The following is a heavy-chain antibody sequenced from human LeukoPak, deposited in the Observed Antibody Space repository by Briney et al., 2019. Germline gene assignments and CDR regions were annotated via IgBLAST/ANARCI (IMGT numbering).Heavy chain of an antibody. D-gene: IGHD3-22*01. CDR2: IYYSGST. J-gene: IGHJ6*02. CDR3: ASQPNYYDSSGYDYYYYGMDV. V-gene: IGHV4-39*07. Sequence: SETLSLTCTVSGGSISSSSYYWGWIRQPPGKGLEWIGSIYYSGSTYYNPSLKSRVTISVDTSKNQFSLKLSSVTAADTAVYYCASQPNYYDSSGYDYYYYGMDVWGQGTTVTVSS. CDR1: GGSISSSSYY.